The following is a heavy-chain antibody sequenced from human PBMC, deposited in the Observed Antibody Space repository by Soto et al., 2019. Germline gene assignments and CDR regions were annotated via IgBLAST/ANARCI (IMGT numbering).Heavy chain of an antibody. CDR3: AKLGSSSWSPHYYFDY. Sequence: GGSLRLSCAASGFTFNNYAMGWVRQAPGKGLEWVSAITDSGDDTYYIDSVKGRFTISRNNSKSTLYLQMNSLRAEDTAIYYCAKLGSSSWSPHYYFDYWGQGTLVTVSS. V-gene: IGHV3-23*01. CDR2: ITDSGDDT. J-gene: IGHJ4*02. D-gene: IGHD6-13*01. CDR1: GFTFNNYA.